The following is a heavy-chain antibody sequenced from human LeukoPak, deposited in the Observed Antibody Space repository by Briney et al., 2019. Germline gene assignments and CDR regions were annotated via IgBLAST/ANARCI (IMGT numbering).Heavy chain of an antibody. D-gene: IGHD2-2*01. CDR1: VYTFTGYY. CDR3: ARDVDIVVVPAAQFDY. CDR2: INSNSGGT. V-gene: IGHV1-2*02. J-gene: IGHJ4*02. Sequence: ASVKVSRKASVYTFTGYYMHWVRQPPGQGREWMGWINSNSGGTNYAQKLQGRVTMTRDTSTSTAYMELSRLRSDDTAVYYCARDVDIVVVPAAQFDYWGQGTLVTVSS.